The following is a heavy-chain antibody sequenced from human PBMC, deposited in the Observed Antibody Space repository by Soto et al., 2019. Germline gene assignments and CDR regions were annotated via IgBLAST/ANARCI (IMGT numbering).Heavy chain of an antibody. J-gene: IGHJ6*02. D-gene: IGHD2-2*01. Sequence: SVKVSCKASGGTFSSYAISWVRQAPGQGLEWMGGIIPIFGTANYAQKFQGRVTITADESTSTAYMELSSLRSEDTAVYYCARDYRYCSSTSCYAGISNYYYYGMDVWGQGTTVTVSS. CDR2: IIPIFGTA. CDR1: GGTFSSYA. V-gene: IGHV1-69*13. CDR3: ARDYRYCSSTSCYAGISNYYYYGMDV.